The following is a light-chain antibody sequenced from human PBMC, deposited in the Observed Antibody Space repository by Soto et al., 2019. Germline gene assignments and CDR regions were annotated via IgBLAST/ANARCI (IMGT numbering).Light chain of an antibody. Sequence: DIQMTQSPTTLSASVGDRVTITCRASQSISSFLAWYQQKPGKAPKVLIYDVSSLQSGVPSRFSGSGSGTEFTLTISSLQPDDLATYYCQQYNNDWTFGQGTKV. CDR2: DVS. CDR1: QSISSF. J-gene: IGKJ1*01. V-gene: IGKV1-5*01. CDR3: QQYNNDWT.